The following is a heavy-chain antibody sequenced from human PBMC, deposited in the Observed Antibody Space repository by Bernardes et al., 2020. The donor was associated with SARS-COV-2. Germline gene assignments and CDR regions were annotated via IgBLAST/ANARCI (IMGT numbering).Heavy chain of an antibody. V-gene: IGHV3-23*01. J-gene: IGHJ6*03. CDR3: AKDGVPVPIFGVVRYAPTYMDV. CDR1: GFTFSSYA. CDR2: ISGSGGST. Sequence: GGSLRLSCAASGFTFSSYAMSWVRQAPGKGLEWVSAISGSGGSTYYADSVKGRFTISRDNSKNTLYLQMNSLRAEDTAVYYCAKDGVPVPIFGVVRYAPTYMDVWGKGTTVTVSS. D-gene: IGHD3-3*01.